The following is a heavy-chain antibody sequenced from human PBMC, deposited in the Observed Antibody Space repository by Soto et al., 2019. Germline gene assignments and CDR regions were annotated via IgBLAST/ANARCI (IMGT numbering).Heavy chain of an antibody. Sequence: ASVKVSCKVSGYSLTELSMHWVRQAPGKGLEWMGGFDPEDGETIYAQKFQGRVTMTEDTSTDTAYMELSSLRSEDTAVYYCATAAVAIAAEENWFDPWGQGTLVTVSS. V-gene: IGHV1-24*01. CDR3: ATAAVAIAAEENWFDP. J-gene: IGHJ5*02. D-gene: IGHD6-13*01. CDR2: FDPEDGET. CDR1: GYSLTELS.